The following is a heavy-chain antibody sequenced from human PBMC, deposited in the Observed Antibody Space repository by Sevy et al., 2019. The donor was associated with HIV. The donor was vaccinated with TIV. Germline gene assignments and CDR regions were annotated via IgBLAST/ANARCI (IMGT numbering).Heavy chain of an antibody. D-gene: IGHD4-17*01. Sequence: LSLTCAASGFTFKNFGMHWVRQAPGKGLEWVTFIRYDGSTKYYADSVRGRFTISRDNSKRTLYLQMNSLRPADTAVYYCVKGPHPAVTTSYGMDVWGQGTTVTVSS. CDR3: VKGPHPAVTTSYGMDV. CDR2: IRYDGSTK. V-gene: IGHV3-30*02. J-gene: IGHJ6*02. CDR1: GFTFKNFG.